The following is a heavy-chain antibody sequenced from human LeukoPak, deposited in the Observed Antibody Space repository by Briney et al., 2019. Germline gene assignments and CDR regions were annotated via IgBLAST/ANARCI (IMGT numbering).Heavy chain of an antibody. D-gene: IGHD3-10*01. CDR3: SKDRTTSGGAEGY. Sequence: GGSLRLSCAASGFTSSSYAMSWVRQAPGKGLEWVSGISGSGGGTYYADSVKGRFTISRDNSKNTLYLQMNSLRAEDTAIYYCSKDRTTSGGAEGYWGQGTLVTFSA. J-gene: IGHJ4*02. CDR1: GFTSSSYA. V-gene: IGHV3-23*01. CDR2: ISGSGGGT.